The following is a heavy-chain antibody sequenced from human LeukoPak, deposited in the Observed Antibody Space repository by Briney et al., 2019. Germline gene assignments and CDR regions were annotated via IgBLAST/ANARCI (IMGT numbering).Heavy chain of an antibody. D-gene: IGHD3-22*01. V-gene: IGHV1-2*06. Sequence: ASVKVSCKASGYTFSGHYIHWVRQTPGTPGQGLEWMGRVNPDGGGTNYAQKLQGRVTMTTDTSTSTAYMELRSLRSDDTAVYYCARVRDYYDSSGYYSDYWGQGTLVTVSS. J-gene: IGHJ4*02. CDR2: VNPDGGGT. CDR1: GYTFSGHY. CDR3: ARVRDYYDSSGYYSDY.